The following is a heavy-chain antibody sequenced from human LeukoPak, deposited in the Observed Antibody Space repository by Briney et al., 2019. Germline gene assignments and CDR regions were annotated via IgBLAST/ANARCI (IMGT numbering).Heavy chain of an antibody. J-gene: IGHJ4*02. CDR1: GLTLSSHW. CDR3: AKGLGTGSVLARPLHY. CDR2: ISSDGYRT. V-gene: IGHV3-30*18. D-gene: IGHD3-10*01. Sequence: GGSLRLSCAASGLTLSSHWMHWVRQAPDKGLQWVAVISSDGYRTDYPDSVRGRFTISRDNFKNTVDLQMISVTAEDTAMYFCAKGLGTGSVLARPLHYWGQGTLVTVSS.